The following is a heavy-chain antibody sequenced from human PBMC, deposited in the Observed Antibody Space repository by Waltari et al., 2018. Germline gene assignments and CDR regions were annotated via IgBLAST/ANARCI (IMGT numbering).Heavy chain of an antibody. D-gene: IGHD4-17*01. CDR2: IIHIFGTA. V-gene: IGHV1-69*13. CDR1: GGTFSSYA. J-gene: IGHJ4*02. Sequence: QVQLVQSGAEVKKPGSSVKVSCKASGGTFSSYAISWVRQAPGQGLEWMGRIIHIFGTANYAQKFQGRVTITADKSTSTAYMELSSLRSEDTAVYYCARGIDYADGPAFDYWGQGTLVTVSS. CDR3: ARGIDYADGPAFDY.